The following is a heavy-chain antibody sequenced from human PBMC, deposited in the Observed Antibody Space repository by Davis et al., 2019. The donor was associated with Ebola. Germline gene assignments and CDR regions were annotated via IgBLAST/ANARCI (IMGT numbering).Heavy chain of an antibody. CDR2: INAGNGNT. Sequence: AASVKVSCKASGYTFTSYAMHWVRQAPGQRLEWMGWINAGNGNTKYSQKFQGRVTITRDTSASTAYMELSSLRSEDTAVYYCARASRPAPLFDPWGQGTLVTVSS. V-gene: IGHV1-3*01. CDR1: GYTFTSYA. J-gene: IGHJ5*02. CDR3: ARASRPAPLFDP. D-gene: IGHD6-6*01.